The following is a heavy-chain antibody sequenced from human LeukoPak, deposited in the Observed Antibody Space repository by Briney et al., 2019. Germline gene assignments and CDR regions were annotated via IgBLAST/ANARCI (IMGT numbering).Heavy chain of an antibody. D-gene: IGHD3-22*01. Sequence: GRSLRLSCAASGFTFNSFGMHWVRQAPGKGLEWVAVISYDGSNKYFADSVKGRFTISRDNSKNTLYLQMNSLRAEDTAVYYCAKDYDSSGWAAFDIWGQGTMVTVSS. J-gene: IGHJ3*02. CDR2: ISYDGSNK. CDR3: AKDYDSSGWAAFDI. CDR1: GFTFNSFG. V-gene: IGHV3-30*18.